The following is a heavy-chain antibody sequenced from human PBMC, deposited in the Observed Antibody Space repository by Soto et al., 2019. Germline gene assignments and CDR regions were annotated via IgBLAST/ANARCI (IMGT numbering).Heavy chain of an antibody. CDR3: VASVFSFDY. V-gene: IGHV3-30*01. J-gene: IGHJ4*02. CDR1: GLTLSTSA. Sequence: HVQLVESGGGVVQPGRSLRLSCAASGLTLSTSAMHWVRQAPGKGLEWVAVISYDGTNEHYEDSVKGRFTVSRDNSRNTLSLQMNSLRPEDTAMYYCVASVFSFDYWGQGSLVTVSS. CDR2: ISYDGTNE. D-gene: IGHD2-8*01.